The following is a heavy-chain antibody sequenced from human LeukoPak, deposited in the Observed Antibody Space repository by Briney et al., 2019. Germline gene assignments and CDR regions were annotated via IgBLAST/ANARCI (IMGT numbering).Heavy chain of an antibody. D-gene: IGHD4-23*01. CDR3: AKSDDYGGNSGPGY. J-gene: IGHJ4*02. Sequence: GGSLRLSCAASGFTFSSYEMNWVRQAPGKGLEWVSYISSSGSAKYYADSVKGRFTISRDNAKNSLYLQMNSLRAEDTAVYYCAKSDDYGGNSGPGYWGQGTLVTVSS. V-gene: IGHV3-48*03. CDR2: ISSSGSAK. CDR1: GFTFSSYE.